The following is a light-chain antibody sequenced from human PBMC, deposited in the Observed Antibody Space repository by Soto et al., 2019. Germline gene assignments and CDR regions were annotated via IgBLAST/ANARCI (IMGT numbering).Light chain of an antibody. V-gene: IGKV3-11*01. CDR3: HQHSDWPLT. J-gene: IGKJ4*01. Sequence: EIVLTQSPATLSLPPGERATLSCRASQSVGNSLAWYQQKPGQAPGLLIYEVSTRATGIPARFSGSGSGTDFTLTISSLEPEDFAVYYCHQHSDWPLTFGAGTRVEIK. CDR2: EVS. CDR1: QSVGNS.